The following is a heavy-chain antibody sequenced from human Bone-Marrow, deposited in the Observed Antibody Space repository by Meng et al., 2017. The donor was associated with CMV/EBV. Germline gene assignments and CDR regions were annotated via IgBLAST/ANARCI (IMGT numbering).Heavy chain of an antibody. Sequence: GESLKISCAASGFTFSDYYMSWIRQAPGKGLEWVSYISSSGSTIYYADSVKGRFTISRDNAKNSLYLQMNSLRAEDTAVYYCARGHILGDDAFDIWGQGTRVTGSS. D-gene: IGHD3-16*01. J-gene: IGHJ3*02. CDR3: ARGHILGDDAFDI. CDR1: GFTFSDYY. CDR2: ISSSGSTI. V-gene: IGHV3-11*04.